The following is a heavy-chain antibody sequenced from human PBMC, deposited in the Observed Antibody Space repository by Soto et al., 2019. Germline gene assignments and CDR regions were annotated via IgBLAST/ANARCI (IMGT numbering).Heavy chain of an antibody. J-gene: IGHJ6*03. D-gene: IGHD2-15*01. Sequence: PGGSLRLSCAASGFTFSSYGMHWVRQAPGKGLEWVAVISYDGSNKYYADSVKGRFTISRDNSKNTLYLQMNSLRAEDTAVYYCARDPFRRYCSGGSCYSMDVWGQGTTVTVSS. CDR2: ISYDGSNK. V-gene: IGHV3-30*03. CDR1: GFTFSSYG. CDR3: ARDPFRRYCSGGSCYSMDV.